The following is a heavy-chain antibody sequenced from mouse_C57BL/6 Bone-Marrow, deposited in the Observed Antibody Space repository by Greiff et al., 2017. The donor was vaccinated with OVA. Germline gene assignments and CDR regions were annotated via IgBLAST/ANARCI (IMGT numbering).Heavy chain of an antibody. CDR3: TADHYAY. D-gene: IGHD1-1*01. CDR1: GFTFSNYW. Sequence: EVQRVESGGGLVQPGGSMKLSCVASGFTFSNYWMNWVRQSPEKGLEWVAQIRLKSDNYATHYAESVKGRFTISRDDSKSSVYLQMNNLRAEDTGIYYCTADHYAYWGQGTLVTVSA. V-gene: IGHV6-3*01. CDR2: IRLKSDNYAT. J-gene: IGHJ3*01.